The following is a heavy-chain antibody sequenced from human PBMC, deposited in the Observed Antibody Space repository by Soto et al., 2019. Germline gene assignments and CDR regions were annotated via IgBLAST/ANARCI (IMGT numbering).Heavy chain of an antibody. V-gene: IGHV4-59*12. CDR3: ARLIGNSWLDS. CDR1: GGSISSYY. Sequence: SETLSLTCTVAGGSISSYYWSWIRQPPGKGLEWIGYIYYSGSTNYNPSLKSRVTISVDTSKNQFSLKLSSVTAADTAVYYCARLIGNSWLDSWGQGTLVTVSS. J-gene: IGHJ5*01. D-gene: IGHD3-16*01. CDR2: IYYSGST.